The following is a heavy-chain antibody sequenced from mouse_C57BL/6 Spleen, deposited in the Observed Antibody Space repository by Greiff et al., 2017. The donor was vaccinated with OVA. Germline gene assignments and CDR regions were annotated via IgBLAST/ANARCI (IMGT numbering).Heavy chain of an antibody. CDR3: ARSSGKNVDD. J-gene: IGHJ2*01. V-gene: IGHV1-63*01. Sequence: VKLVESGAELVRPGTSVKMSCKASGYTFTNYWIGWAKQRPGHGLEWIGDIYPGGGYTNYNEKFKGKATLTADKSSSTAYMQFSSLTSEDSAIYYCARSSGKNVDDWGQGTTLTVSS. CDR1: GYTFTNYW. CDR2: IYPGGGYT. D-gene: IGHD1-3*01.